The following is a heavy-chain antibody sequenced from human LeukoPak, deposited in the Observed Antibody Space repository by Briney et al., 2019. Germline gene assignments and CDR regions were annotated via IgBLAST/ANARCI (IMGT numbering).Heavy chain of an antibody. J-gene: IGHJ3*02. Sequence: GGSPRLSCAASGFTFSSYSMNWVRQAPGKGLDWVSSISSSSSYIYYADSVKGRFTISRDNAKNSLYLQMNSLRAEDTAVYYCARFIAAANDAFDIWGQGTMVTVSS. CDR3: ARFIAAANDAFDI. D-gene: IGHD6-13*01. V-gene: IGHV3-21*01. CDR1: GFTFSSYS. CDR2: ISSSSSYI.